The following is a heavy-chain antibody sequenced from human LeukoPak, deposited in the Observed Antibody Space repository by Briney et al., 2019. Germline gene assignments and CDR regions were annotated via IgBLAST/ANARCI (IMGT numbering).Heavy chain of an antibody. D-gene: IGHD2-21*02. CDR3: VKAITVSANFVT. CDR2: ISSNGGNT. Sequence: PGGSLRLSCSASGFTFSNYDMYWVRQAPGKGLEYVSAISSNGGNTYYADSVKGRFTISRDNSKNTLYLQMSSLRTEDTAIYYCVKAITVSANFVTRGPGTLVTVSS. CDR1: GFTFSNYD. J-gene: IGHJ4*02. V-gene: IGHV3-64D*09.